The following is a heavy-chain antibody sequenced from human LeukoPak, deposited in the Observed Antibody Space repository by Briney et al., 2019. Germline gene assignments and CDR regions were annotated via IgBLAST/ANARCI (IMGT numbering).Heavy chain of an antibody. J-gene: IGHJ6*03. CDR3: ATGHCNTSSCYYYMDV. CDR1: GYTLRELS. CDR2: FDPEDGES. D-gene: IGHD2/OR15-2a*01. Sequence: GASVKVSCKVSGYTLRELSMHWVRQAPAKGLQWMGVFDPEDGESIIAQKLQGRLTMTEDTSTDTAYMELSSLTSEDTAMYYCATGHCNTSSCYYYMDVWGKGTTVTVSS. V-gene: IGHV1-24*01.